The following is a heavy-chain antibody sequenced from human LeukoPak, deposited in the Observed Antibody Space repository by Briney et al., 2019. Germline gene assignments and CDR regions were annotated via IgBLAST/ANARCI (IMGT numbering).Heavy chain of an antibody. Sequence: SETLSLTCSVSGGSITGYSWSWLRQTPGKGLEWIGYIYYNGDTHYNPSLNSRLSMSVDTPNKQFSLTLRSVTAADTAVYYCVRGPYGSSISNWFDPWGQGLLVTVSS. J-gene: IGHJ5*02. CDR1: GGSITGYS. V-gene: IGHV4-59*01. D-gene: IGHD3-10*01. CDR2: IYYNGDT. CDR3: VRGPYGSSISNWFDP.